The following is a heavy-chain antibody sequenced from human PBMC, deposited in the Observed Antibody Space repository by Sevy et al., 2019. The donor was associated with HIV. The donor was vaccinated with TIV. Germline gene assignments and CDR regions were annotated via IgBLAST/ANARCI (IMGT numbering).Heavy chain of an antibody. CDR3: AKSNNKVAVAFFDY. D-gene: IGHD6-13*01. Sequence: GGSLRLSCAASGFTFSSYAMSWVRQAPGKGLEWVSDVSGSGGSTYYADSVKGRFTISRDNSKNTLYLQMNRLRAEDTAVYYCAKSNNKVAVAFFDYWGQGTLVTVSS. CDR1: GFTFSSYA. J-gene: IGHJ4*02. V-gene: IGHV3-23*01. CDR2: VSGSGGST.